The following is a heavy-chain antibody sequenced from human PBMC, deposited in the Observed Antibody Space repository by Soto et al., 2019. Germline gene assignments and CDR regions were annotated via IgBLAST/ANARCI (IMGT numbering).Heavy chain of an antibody. CDR2: IYYSGST. D-gene: IGHD3-3*01. CDR1: GGSISSSSYY. CDR3: ARHAFWSGDDYYCYYGMDV. Sequence: SETLSLTCTVSGGSISSSSYYWGWIRQPPGKGLEWIGSIYYSGSTYYNPSLKSRVTISVDTSKNQFSLKLSSVTAADTAVYYCARHAFWSGDDYYCYYGMDVWGQGTTVTVSS. J-gene: IGHJ6*02. V-gene: IGHV4-39*01.